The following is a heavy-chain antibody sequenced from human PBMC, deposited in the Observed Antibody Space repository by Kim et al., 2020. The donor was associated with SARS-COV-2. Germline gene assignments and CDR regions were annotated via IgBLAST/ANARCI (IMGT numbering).Heavy chain of an antibody. CDR2: T. J-gene: IGHJ4*02. CDR3: ARDSDRYDS. Sequence: TYYEDSVKGRFIVSRDDSPNMLYLQLNNLKAEDSAVYYCARDSDRYDSWGRGTLVTVSS. V-gene: IGHV3-33*01.